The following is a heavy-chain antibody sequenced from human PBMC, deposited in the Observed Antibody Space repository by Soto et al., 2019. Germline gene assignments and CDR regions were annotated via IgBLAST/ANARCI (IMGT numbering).Heavy chain of an antibody. CDR3: AKYAGDIVVVVAAGRFDY. Sequence: GGSLRLSCAASGFTFSSYAMSWVRQAPGKGLEWVSAISGSGGSTYYADSVKGRFTISRDNSKNTLYLQMNSLRAEDTAVYYCAKYAGDIVVVVAAGRFDYWGQGTLVPVYS. J-gene: IGHJ4*02. V-gene: IGHV3-23*01. CDR2: ISGSGGST. CDR1: GFTFSSYA. D-gene: IGHD2-15*01.